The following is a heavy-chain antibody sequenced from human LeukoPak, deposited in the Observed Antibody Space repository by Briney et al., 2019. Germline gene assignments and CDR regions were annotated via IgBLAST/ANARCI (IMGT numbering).Heavy chain of an antibody. CDR3: AKGGSGWSEDY. D-gene: IGHD6-19*01. CDR2: ISYDGSNK. J-gene: IGHJ4*02. V-gene: IGHV3-30*18. CDR1: GFTFSTYG. Sequence: SGGSLRLSCAASGFTFSTYGMHWVRQAPGKGLEWVAVISYDGSNKYYADSVKGRFTISRDNSKNTLYLQISSLRVEDTAVFYCAKGGSGWSEDYWGQGTLVTVSS.